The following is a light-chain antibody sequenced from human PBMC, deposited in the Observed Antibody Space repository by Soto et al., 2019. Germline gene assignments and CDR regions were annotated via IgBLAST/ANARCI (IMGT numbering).Light chain of an antibody. Sequence: QSALTQPASVSGSPGQSITISCTGSSSDVGGYNHVSWYQQHPGKAPKLMIYEVSNRPSGVSNRFSGSKSGNTASLTISGLQAEDEADYYCSSYTSSSTPRFGTGTKVTVL. V-gene: IGLV2-14*01. CDR3: SSYTSSSTPR. CDR1: SSDVGGYNH. J-gene: IGLJ1*01. CDR2: EVS.